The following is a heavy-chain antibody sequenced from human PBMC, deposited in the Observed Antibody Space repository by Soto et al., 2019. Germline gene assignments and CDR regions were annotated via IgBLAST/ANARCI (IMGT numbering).Heavy chain of an antibody. D-gene: IGHD4-17*01. CDR2: IYWNEDR. J-gene: IGHJ4*02. Sequence: SGPTLVNPTQTLTLTCTFSGFSLSTTGVGVGWIRQPPGKALEWLALIYWNEDRRYRPSLNSRLTIIKDTSKNQVVLIMTDMDPVDTATYYCARRPMAQNYGDYYDYWGQGILVTVSS. CDR3: ARRPMAQNYGDYYDY. V-gene: IGHV2-5*01. CDR1: GFSLSTTGVG.